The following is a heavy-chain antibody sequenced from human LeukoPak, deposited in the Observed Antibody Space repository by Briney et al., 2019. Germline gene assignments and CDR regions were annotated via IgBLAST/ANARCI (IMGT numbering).Heavy chain of an antibody. J-gene: IGHJ4*02. V-gene: IGHV1-69*13. Sequence: SVKVSCKASGGTFSSYAISWVRQAPGQGLEWMGGIIPIFGTANYAQKFQGRVTITADESTSTAYMELSSLRSEDTAVYYCASALYPRSSWHFDYWGQGTLVTVSS. CDR1: GGTFSSYA. D-gene: IGHD6-13*01. CDR3: ASALYPRSSWHFDY. CDR2: IIPIFGTA.